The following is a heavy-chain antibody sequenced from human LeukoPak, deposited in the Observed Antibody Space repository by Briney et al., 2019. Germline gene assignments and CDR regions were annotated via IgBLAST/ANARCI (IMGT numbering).Heavy chain of an antibody. J-gene: IGHJ4*02. Sequence: GGSLRLSCAASGFTFSSYAMHWVRQAPGKGLEWVAVISYDGSNKYYADSVKGRFTISRDNSENTLYLQMNSLRAEDTAVYYCARDQEYYFDYWGQGTLVTVSS. CDR1: GFTFSSYA. V-gene: IGHV3-30-3*01. CDR2: ISYDGSNK. CDR3: ARDQEYYFDY.